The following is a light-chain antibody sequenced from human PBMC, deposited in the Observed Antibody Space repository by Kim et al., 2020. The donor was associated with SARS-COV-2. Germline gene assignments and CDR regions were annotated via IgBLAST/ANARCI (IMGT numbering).Light chain of an antibody. CDR1: SSDVGVYKY. Sequence: GQSIPISCTGTSSDVGVYKYVTWYHQHPGKAPKLMIYDVSKRPSGVSYRFSGSKSGNTASLTISGLQAEDGADYYCFSYTSSTSYVFGTGTKVTVL. CDR2: DVS. J-gene: IGLJ1*01. CDR3: FSYTSSTSYV. V-gene: IGLV2-14*04.